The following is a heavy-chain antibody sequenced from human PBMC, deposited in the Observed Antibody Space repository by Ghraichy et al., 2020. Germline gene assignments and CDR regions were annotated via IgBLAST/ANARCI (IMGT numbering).Heavy chain of an antibody. CDR1: GYSFTSYW. Sequence: GESLNISCKGSGYSFTSYWIGWVRQMPGKGLEWMGINYPGDSDTRYSPSFQGQVTISADKSISTAYLQWSSLKASDTAMYYCARHGSSGWPHYYYYGMDVWGXXTTVTXSS. CDR2: NYPGDSDT. CDR3: ARHGSSGWPHYYYYGMDV. J-gene: IGHJ6*04. V-gene: IGHV5-51*01. D-gene: IGHD6-19*01.